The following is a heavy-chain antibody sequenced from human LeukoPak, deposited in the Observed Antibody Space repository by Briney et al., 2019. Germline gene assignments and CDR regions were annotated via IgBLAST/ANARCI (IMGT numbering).Heavy chain of an antibody. CDR1: GFTFSSYS. Sequence: GGSLRLSCAASGFTFSSYSMNWLRQAPGKGLEWVSSISSSSSYIYYADSVKGRFTISRDNAKNSLYLQMDSLRAEDTAVYYCARSGKGSSSEFDYWGQGTLVTVSS. J-gene: IGHJ4*02. CDR2: ISSSSSYI. D-gene: IGHD6-6*01. V-gene: IGHV3-21*01. CDR3: ARSGKGSSSEFDY.